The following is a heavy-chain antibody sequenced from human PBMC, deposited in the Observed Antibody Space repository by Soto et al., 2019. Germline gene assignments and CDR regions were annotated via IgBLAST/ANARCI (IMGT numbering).Heavy chain of an antibody. D-gene: IGHD6-6*01. Sequence: GGSLRLSCAASGFTFSSYWMHWVRQAPGKGLVWVSRINSDGSSTSYADSVKGRFTISRDNAKNTLYLQMNSLRAEDTAMYYCAREDSSSSVGDYFDYWGQGTLVTVSS. CDR3: AREDSSSSVGDYFDY. J-gene: IGHJ4*02. CDR1: GFTFSSYW. V-gene: IGHV3-74*01. CDR2: INSDGSST.